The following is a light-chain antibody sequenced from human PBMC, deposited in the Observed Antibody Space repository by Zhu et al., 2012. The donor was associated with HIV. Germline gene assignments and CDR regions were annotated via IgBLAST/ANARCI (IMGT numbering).Light chain of an antibody. CDR2: DAS. Sequence: EIVLTQSPATLSLSPGEKVTLSCRASQSVSSYLAWYQQKPDQAPRLLIYDASNRATGIPARFSGSGSGTEFTLTISSLQPEDFATYYCQHLTIYPTFGGGSKVEMK. V-gene: IGKV3-11*01. CDR1: QSVSSY. J-gene: IGKJ4*01. CDR3: QHLTIYPT.